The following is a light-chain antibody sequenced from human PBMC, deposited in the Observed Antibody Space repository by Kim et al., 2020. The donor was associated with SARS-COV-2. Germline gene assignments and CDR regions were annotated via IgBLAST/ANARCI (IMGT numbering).Light chain of an antibody. CDR2: GNN. J-gene: IGLJ2*01. Sequence: GQRVTISCSGSSSTIGSNYVYWYQQLPGTAPKLLIYGNNQRPSGVPDRFSGSKSGTSASLAISGLRSEDEADYYCAAWDDSLSGPVFGGGTQLTVL. CDR3: AAWDDSLSGPV. CDR1: SSTIGSNY. V-gene: IGLV1-47*01.